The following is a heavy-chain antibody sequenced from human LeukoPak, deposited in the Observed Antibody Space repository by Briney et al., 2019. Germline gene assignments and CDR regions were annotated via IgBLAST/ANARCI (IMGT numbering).Heavy chain of an antibody. J-gene: IGHJ5*02. CDR2: IIPIFGTA. CDR1: GGTFSSYA. V-gene: IGHV1-69*05. CDR3: ARDRGYFDSENWFDP. D-gene: IGHD3-9*01. Sequence: SVKVSCKASGGTFSSYAISWVRQAPGQGLEWMGGIIPIFGTANYAQKFQGRVTITTDESTSTAYMELSSLRSEDTAVYYCARDRGYFDSENWFDPWGQGTLVTVSS.